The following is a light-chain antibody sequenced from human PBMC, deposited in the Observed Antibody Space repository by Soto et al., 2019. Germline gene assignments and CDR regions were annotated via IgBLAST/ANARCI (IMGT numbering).Light chain of an antibody. CDR2: GAS. CDR1: QSIISS. J-gene: IGKJ4*01. V-gene: IGKV3-15*01. Sequence: DIVMTQSPATLSVSPGERVTLSCRASQSIISSLAWYQQKPGQSPRLLMYGASTRATGIPARFSGSGSGTDFTLTISSLHSEDFAVYYCQQYTNWLTFGGGTKVEIK. CDR3: QQYTNWLT.